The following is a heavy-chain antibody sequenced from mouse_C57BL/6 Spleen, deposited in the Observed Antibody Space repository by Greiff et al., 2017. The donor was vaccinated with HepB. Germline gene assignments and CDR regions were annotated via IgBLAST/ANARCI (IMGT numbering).Heavy chain of an antibody. CDR2: ISSGSSTI. D-gene: IGHD2-1*01. CDR1: GFTFSDYG. V-gene: IGHV5-17*01. J-gene: IGHJ1*03. CDR3: ARGLYYGQLRGGWYFDV. Sequence: EVKLVESGGGLVKPGGSLKLSCAASGFTFSDYGMHWVRQAPEKGLEWVAYISSGSSTIYYADTVKGRFTIPRDNAKNTLFLQMTSLRSEDTARYYCARGLYYGQLRGGWYFDVWGTGTTVTVSS.